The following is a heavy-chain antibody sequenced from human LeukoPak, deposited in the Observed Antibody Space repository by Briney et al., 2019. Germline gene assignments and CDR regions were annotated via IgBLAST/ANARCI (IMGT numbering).Heavy chain of an antibody. Sequence: ASVNVSCKASGYTFIDYYMQWVRQPPGQGLEWMGWINPKCCGTKYAQKFHGRVTMIRDTSISTAYMELSTLRSDDTAVYSRARRPVGFKVGGGIYFSGMDVWGQGTTVTISS. D-gene: IGHD3-16*01. CDR1: GYTFIDYY. V-gene: IGHV1-2*02. J-gene: IGHJ6*02. CDR3: ARRPVGFKVGGGIYFSGMDV. CDR2: INPKCCGT.